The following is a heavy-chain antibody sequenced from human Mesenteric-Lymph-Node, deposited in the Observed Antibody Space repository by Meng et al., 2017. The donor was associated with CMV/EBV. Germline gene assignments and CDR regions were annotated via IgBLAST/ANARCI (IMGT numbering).Heavy chain of an antibody. V-gene: IGHV4-34*01. CDR2: INHSGST. Sequence: GGGYSGYCWSLIRQPQGKRLEWIGQINHSGSTNYNPSLKSRVTITVDTSKNQFSLKLSSVTAADTAVYYCARVSTMWLRLRGYYFDYWGQGTLVTVSS. CDR3: ARVSTMWLRLRGYYFDY. J-gene: IGHJ4*02. D-gene: IGHD5-12*01. CDR1: GGGYSGYC.